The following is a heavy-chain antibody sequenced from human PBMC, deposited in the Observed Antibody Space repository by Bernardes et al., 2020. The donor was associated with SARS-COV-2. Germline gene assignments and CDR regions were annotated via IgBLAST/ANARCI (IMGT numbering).Heavy chain of an antibody. Sequence: ASVKVSCKASGYTFTGYYMHWVRQAPGQGLEWMGWINPNSGGTNYAQKFQGRVTMTRDTSISTAYMELSRLRSDDTAVYYCARLTGDCSSTSCPNNDYWGQGTLVTVSS. J-gene: IGHJ4*02. CDR1: GYTFTGYY. CDR2: INPNSGGT. D-gene: IGHD2-2*01. V-gene: IGHV1-2*02. CDR3: ARLTGDCSSTSCPNNDY.